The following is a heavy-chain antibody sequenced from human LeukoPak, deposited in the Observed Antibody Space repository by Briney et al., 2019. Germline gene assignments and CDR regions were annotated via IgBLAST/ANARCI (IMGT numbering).Heavy chain of an antibody. Sequence: PSETPSLTCTVSGGSISSGSYYWSWIRQPAGKGLEWIGRFYTSGSTNYNPSLKSRVTISVDTSKNQFSLKLNSVTAADTAVYYCARGRDGYNFLNRGEYYYFDYWGQGTLVTVSS. V-gene: IGHV4-61*02. J-gene: IGHJ4*02. CDR3: ARGRDGYNFLNRGEYYYFDY. D-gene: IGHD5-24*01. CDR1: GGSISSGSYY. CDR2: FYTSGST.